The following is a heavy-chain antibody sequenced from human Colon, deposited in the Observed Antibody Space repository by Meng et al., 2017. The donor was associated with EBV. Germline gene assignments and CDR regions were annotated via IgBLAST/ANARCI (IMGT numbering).Heavy chain of an antibody. CDR2: ISDNVCRT. CDR3: AKEEMRVGATRAFDY. Sequence: EVQVVESGGGVVRAGGSLVTSCSAYGFTFTSYGMAWFRQAPGKGLEWVSVISDNVCRTAYADSVKGRFTISRDNSKNTLYLQMNSLRAGDTAVYYCAKEEMRVGATRAFDYWGQGALVTVSS. D-gene: IGHD1-26*01. CDR1: GFTFTSYG. V-gene: IGHV3-23*04. J-gene: IGHJ4*02.